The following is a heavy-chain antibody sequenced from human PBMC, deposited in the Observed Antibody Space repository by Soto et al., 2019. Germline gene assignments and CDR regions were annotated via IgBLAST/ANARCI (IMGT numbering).Heavy chain of an antibody. D-gene: IGHD2-15*01. Sequence: SETLSLTCSVSGDSIRNLYWSWIRQPLGKGLEYIGYIYYGGSTNYNPSVKSRVTISVDSSKNQFSLKLTSVAAADTAVYYCARMGRFCSGGSCYSRGLDPWGQGVLVTVSS. J-gene: IGHJ5*02. CDR1: GDSIRNLY. V-gene: IGHV4-59*11. CDR3: ARMGRFCSGGSCYSRGLDP. CDR2: IYYGGST.